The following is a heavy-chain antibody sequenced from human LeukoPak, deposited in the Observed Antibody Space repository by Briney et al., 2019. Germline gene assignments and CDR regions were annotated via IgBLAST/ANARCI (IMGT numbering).Heavy chain of an antibody. Sequence: GTSLRLSCTASGFNFGIYGMHWVRQAPGKGLEWVAVISYDGGNKYYADSVKGRFTISRDNSKNTLYLQMNSLRAEDTAVYYCARANRVVGAYFDYWGQGTLVTVSS. CDR3: ARANRVVGAYFDY. V-gene: IGHV3-30*19. D-gene: IGHD1-26*01. J-gene: IGHJ4*02. CDR1: GFNFGIYG. CDR2: ISYDGGNK.